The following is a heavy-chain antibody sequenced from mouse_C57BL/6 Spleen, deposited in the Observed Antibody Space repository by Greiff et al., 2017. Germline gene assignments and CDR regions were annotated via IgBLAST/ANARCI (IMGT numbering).Heavy chain of an antibody. Sequence: QVQLQQSGPELVKPGASVKLSCKASGYTFTSYDINWVKQRPGQGLEWIGWIYPRDGSTKYNEKFKGKATLTVDTSSSTAYMELHSLTSEDSAVYFCARPITTVVASEGHCDVGGTGTTVTVSS. D-gene: IGHD1-1*01. V-gene: IGHV1-85*01. J-gene: IGHJ1*03. CDR1: GYTFTSYD. CDR2: IYPRDGST. CDR3: ARPITTVVASEGHCDV.